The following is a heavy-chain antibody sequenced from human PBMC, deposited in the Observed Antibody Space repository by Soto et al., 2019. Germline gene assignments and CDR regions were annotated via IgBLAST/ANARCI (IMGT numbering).Heavy chain of an antibody. D-gene: IGHD2-15*01. J-gene: IGHJ4*01. V-gene: IGHV1-18*01. CDR3: AGFPRCSGGRCYQNFDY. CDR2: ISAYNGNT. Sequence: QVQLVQSGAEVKNPGASVKVSCKASGYTFTSYGIIWVRQAPGQELEWMGWISAYNGNTNFEQKLQGRVTMTTDTSTRTAYVAVRSLGSDDTDVSYCAGFPRCSGGRCYQNFDYWGHGTLFTVSS. CDR1: GYTFTSYG.